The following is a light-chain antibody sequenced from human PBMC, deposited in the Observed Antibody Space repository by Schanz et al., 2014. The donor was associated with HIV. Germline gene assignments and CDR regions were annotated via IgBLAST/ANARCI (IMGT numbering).Light chain of an antibody. CDR2: DAS. Sequence: EIVLTQSPATLSLSPGERATLSCRVRQSVSSFLAWYQQKPGQAPRLLIYDASNRAAGIPARFSGSGSGTDFTLTISGLEPEDFAVYYCQQRSTWPYTFGQGTKLEIK. CDR1: QSVSSF. V-gene: IGKV3-11*01. J-gene: IGKJ2*01. CDR3: QQRSTWPYT.